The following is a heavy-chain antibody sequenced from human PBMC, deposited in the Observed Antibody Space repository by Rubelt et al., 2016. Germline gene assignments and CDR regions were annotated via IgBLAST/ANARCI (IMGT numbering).Heavy chain of an antibody. CDR1: GASTSSYY. V-gene: IGHV4-59*08. D-gene: IGHD1-1*01. Sequence: QVQVQESGPGLVKPSETLSLTCTVSGASTSSYYWSWIRQPPGKGLEWIAYIYNSGSINYNPSLRSRVTLSRYTSKNQFSLKLRSVTAADTAVYYCARRYAEGTEYYFDYWGQGSLVTVSS. J-gene: IGHJ4*02. CDR2: IYNSGSI. CDR3: ARRYAEGTEYYFDY.